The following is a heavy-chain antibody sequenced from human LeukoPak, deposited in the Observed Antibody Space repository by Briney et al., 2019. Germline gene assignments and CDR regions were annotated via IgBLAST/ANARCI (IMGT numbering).Heavy chain of an antibody. J-gene: IGHJ4*02. Sequence: GGSLRLSCAASGFTFRTYWMNWVRQAPGKGLEWVANIKEDGSAEYYVDSVEGRFTISRDNAKNSLYLQMNSLRAEDTAVYYCARDPLTPKIAAAGTGFYWGQGTLVTVSS. V-gene: IGHV3-7*01. D-gene: IGHD6-13*01. CDR2: IKEDGSAE. CDR3: ARDPLTPKIAAAGTGFY. CDR1: GFTFRTYW.